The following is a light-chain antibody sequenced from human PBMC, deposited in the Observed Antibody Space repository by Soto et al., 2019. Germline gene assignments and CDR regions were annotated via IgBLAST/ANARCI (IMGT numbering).Light chain of an antibody. Sequence: DIQLTQSPSFLSASVGDRVTITSRASQGISNYLAWYQRKPGKAPKLLIYAASTLQSGVPSRFSGSGSGTEFPLAISSLQPEDFASYYCQQLNSYPLTFGGGTKVEIK. J-gene: IGKJ4*01. V-gene: IGKV1-9*01. CDR2: AAS. CDR3: QQLNSYPLT. CDR1: QGISNY.